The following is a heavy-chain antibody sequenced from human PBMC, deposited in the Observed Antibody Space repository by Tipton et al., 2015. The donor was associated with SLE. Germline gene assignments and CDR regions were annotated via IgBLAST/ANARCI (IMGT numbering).Heavy chain of an antibody. CDR2: IYYSGST. Sequence: TLSLTCAVYGGSFSGYYWSWIRQPPGKGLEWIGYIYYSGSTNYNPSLKSRVTISVDTSKNQFSLKLSSVTAADTAVYYCARGGGAPCYYYYGRDVWGQGASVAVSS. D-gene: IGHD3-16*01. CDR1: GGSFSGYY. V-gene: IGHV4-59*01. J-gene: IGHJ6*02. CDR3: ARGGGAPCYYYYGRDV.